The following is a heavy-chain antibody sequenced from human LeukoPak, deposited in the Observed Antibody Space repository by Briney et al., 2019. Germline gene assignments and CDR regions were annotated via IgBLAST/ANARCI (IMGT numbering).Heavy chain of an antibody. CDR2: IKPDGTRT. D-gene: IGHD1-1*01. V-gene: IGHV3-74*01. CDR1: GFTFGAYW. Sequence: GGSLRLSCAASGFTFGAYWMRSVRQAPGKGPVWVSFIKPDGTRTNYADSVRGRFIISRDNAKNTLYLQMNSLRAEDTAVYYCARENYWTMDVSGQGTTVTVSS. J-gene: IGHJ6*02. CDR3: ARENYWTMDV.